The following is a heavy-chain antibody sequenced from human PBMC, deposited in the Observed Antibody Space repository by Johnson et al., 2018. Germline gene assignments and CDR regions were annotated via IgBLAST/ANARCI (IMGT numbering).Heavy chain of an antibody. J-gene: IGHJ3*02. Sequence: EVQLVESGGGLVEPGGSLRLSCAASGFPFSDYYMSWIRQAPGKGLEWVSGIYSGGSTYYADSVKGRFTLSRDNAKKTLYLQMNSLRAEDTAVDDCARDRGSGYCYGACDSGGQGTMVTVSA. V-gene: IGHV3-66*02. CDR2: IYSGGST. CDR1: GFPFSDYY. CDR3: ARDRGSGYCYGACDS. D-gene: IGHD5-18*01.